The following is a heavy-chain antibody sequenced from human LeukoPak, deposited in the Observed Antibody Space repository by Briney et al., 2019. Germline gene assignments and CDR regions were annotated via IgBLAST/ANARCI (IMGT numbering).Heavy chain of an antibody. J-gene: IGHJ5*02. CDR1: GYTFTSYY. Sequence: ASVKVSCKASGYTFTSYYMHWVRQAPGQGLEWMGIINPSGGSTSYAQKFQGRVTMTRDMSTSTVYMELSSLRSEDTAVYYCARDSSPERITMVRGVITANWFDLWGQGTLVTVSS. V-gene: IGHV1-46*01. CDR3: ARDSSPERITMVRGVITANWFDL. D-gene: IGHD3-10*01. CDR2: INPSGGST.